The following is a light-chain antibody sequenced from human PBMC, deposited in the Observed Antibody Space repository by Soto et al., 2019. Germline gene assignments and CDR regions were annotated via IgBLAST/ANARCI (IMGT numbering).Light chain of an antibody. V-gene: IGKV3-11*01. Sequence: EIVLTQSPATLSLSPGERATLSCRASQSVSSYLAWYQQKPGQAPSLLIYDASNRATGIPARFSGSGSGTDFTLTISSLEPEDFEVYYCQQRSNWPLTLGGGTKVDI. J-gene: IGKJ4*01. CDR3: QQRSNWPLT. CDR2: DAS. CDR1: QSVSSY.